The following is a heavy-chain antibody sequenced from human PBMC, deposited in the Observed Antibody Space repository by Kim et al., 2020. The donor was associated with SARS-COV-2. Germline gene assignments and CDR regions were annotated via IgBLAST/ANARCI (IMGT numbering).Heavy chain of an antibody. D-gene: IGHD3-10*01. V-gene: IGHV1-2*04. CDR3: ARNYGSGSYEFYYGMDV. CDR2: INPNSGGT. CDR1: GYTFTGYY. J-gene: IGHJ6*02. Sequence: ASVKVSCKASGYTFTGYYMHWVRQAPGQGLEWMGWINPNSGGTNYAQKFQGWVTMTRDTSISTAYMELSRLRSDDTAVYYCARNYGSGSYEFYYGMDVWGQGTTVTVSS.